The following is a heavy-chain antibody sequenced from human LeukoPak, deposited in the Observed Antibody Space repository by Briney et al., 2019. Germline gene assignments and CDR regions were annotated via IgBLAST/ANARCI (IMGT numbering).Heavy chain of an antibody. J-gene: IGHJ6*02. CDR2: IYPRESP. Sequence: SETLSLTCTVSGGSISSYSWSWMRQPAGKGLEWIGRIYPRESPSYNPSLESRVIMSVDKSKNQFSLKLRSVTAADTAVYYCARSVVVTATLRYHYGMDVWGQGTTVTVSS. D-gene: IGHD2-21*02. V-gene: IGHV4-4*07. CDR3: ARSVVVTATLRYHYGMDV. CDR1: GGSISSYS.